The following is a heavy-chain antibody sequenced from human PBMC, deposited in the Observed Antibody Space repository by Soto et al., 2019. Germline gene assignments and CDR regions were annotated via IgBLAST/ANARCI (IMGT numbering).Heavy chain of an antibody. J-gene: IGHJ6*03. CDR1: GFTFSSYA. Sequence: GGSLRLSCAASGFTFSSYAMHWVRQAPGKGLEYVSAISSNGGSTYYANSVKGRFTISRNNSKNTLYLQMGSLRAEDMAVYYCARSFMITFGGVIDNPQGAMDVWGKGTTVTVSS. V-gene: IGHV3-64*01. CDR3: ARSFMITFGGVIDNPQGAMDV. CDR2: ISSNGGST. D-gene: IGHD3-16*02.